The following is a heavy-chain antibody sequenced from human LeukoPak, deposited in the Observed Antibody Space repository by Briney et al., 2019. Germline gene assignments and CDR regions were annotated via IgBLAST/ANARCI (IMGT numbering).Heavy chain of an antibody. CDR3: ARDDQLFDY. D-gene: IGHD2-2*01. Sequence: RASVTVSCKASGYTFTSYYMRWVRQAPGQGLEWMGIINPSGGSTSYAQKFQGRVTMTRDMSTSTVYMELSSLRSEDTAVYYCARDDQLFDYWGQGTLVTVSS. V-gene: IGHV1-46*01. CDR1: GYTFTSYY. J-gene: IGHJ4*02. CDR2: INPSGGST.